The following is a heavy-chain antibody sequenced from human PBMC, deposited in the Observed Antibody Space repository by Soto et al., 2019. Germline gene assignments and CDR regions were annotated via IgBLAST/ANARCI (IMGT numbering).Heavy chain of an antibody. CDR3: TGEFASGY. CDR1: GFTVSTSG. V-gene: IGHV3-30*03. CDR2: ISRDGGTK. J-gene: IGHJ4*02. D-gene: IGHD2-8*02. Sequence: QVQLVESGGGVVQPGRSLRLSCAGSGFTVSTSGMHWVRQAPGKGLEWVAVISRDGGTKFYADSVKGRFTISRDNSRNTLFLDMNSLRGDDMAVYYCTGEFASGYWGKGTLVTVSA.